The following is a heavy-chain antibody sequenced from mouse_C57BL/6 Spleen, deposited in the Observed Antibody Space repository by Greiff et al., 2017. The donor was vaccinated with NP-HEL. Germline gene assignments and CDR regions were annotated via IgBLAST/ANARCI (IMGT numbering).Heavy chain of an antibody. CDR3: ARHDDYDEGWFAY. CDR2: IWSDGST. CDR1: GFSLTSYG. Sequence: VQGVESGPGLVAPSQSLSITCTVSGFSLTSYGVHWVRQPPGKGLEWLVVIWSDGSTTYNSALKSRLSISKDNSKSQVFLNMNRLQTDDTAMYYCARHDDYDEGWFAYWGQGTLVTVSA. V-gene: IGHV2-6-1*01. D-gene: IGHD2-4*01. J-gene: IGHJ3*01.